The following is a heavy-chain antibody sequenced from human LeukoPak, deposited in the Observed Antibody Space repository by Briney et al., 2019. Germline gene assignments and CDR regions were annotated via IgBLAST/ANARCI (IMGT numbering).Heavy chain of an antibody. Sequence: GGSLRLSCAASGFTFRNYGMHWVRQAPGKGLEWVAVISDDGTNEYYVDSVKGRFTISRDNSKNTLYLQMNSLRAEDTAVYYCAGGLLGCRRGSCYPTDYWGQGTLVIVSS. D-gene: IGHD2-15*01. CDR2: ISDDGTNE. V-gene: IGHV3-30*03. J-gene: IGHJ4*02. CDR3: AGGLLGCRRGSCYPTDY. CDR1: GFTFRNYG.